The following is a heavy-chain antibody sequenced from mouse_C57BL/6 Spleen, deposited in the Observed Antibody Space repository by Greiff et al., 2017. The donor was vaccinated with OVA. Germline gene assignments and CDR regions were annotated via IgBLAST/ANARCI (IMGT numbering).Heavy chain of an antibody. J-gene: IGHJ4*01. CDR3: ARGNYGNYVFYAMDY. V-gene: IGHV1-50*01. D-gene: IGHD2-1*01. CDR2: IDPSDSYT. CDR1: GYTFTSYW. Sequence: VQLKQPGAELVKPGASVKLSCKASGYTFTSYWMQWVKQRPGQGLEWIGEIDPSDSYTNYNQKFKGKATLTVDTSSSTAYMQLSSLTSEDSAVYYCARGNYGNYVFYAMDYWGQGTSVTVSS.